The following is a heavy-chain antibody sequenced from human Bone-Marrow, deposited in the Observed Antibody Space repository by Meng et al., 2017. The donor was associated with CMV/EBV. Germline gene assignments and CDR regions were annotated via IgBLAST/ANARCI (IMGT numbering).Heavy chain of an antibody. CDR2: INHSGST. CDR1: GGSFSGYY. Sequence: GSLRLSCAVYGGSFSGYYWSWIRQPPGKGLEWIGEINHSGSTNYNPSLKRRVTISVETSKNQFSLKLSSVTAADTAVYYCARGAMVTRYWGQGTLVTVSS. CDR3: ARGAMVTRY. V-gene: IGHV4-34*01. D-gene: IGHD5-18*01. J-gene: IGHJ4*02.